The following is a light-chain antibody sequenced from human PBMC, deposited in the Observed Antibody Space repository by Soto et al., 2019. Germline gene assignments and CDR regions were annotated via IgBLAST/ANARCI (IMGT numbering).Light chain of an antibody. J-gene: IGLJ1*01. V-gene: IGLV2-14*03. CDR3: SSFTGSNYV. Sequence: SALPQPASVYGSPGQSITISCTGTISDVGGYNFVSWYQQYPGKAPKLMICDVSNRPSGVSNRFSGSKSGNTASLTISGLQAEDEADYYCSSFTGSNYVFGTGTKVTVL. CDR2: DVS. CDR1: ISDVGGYNF.